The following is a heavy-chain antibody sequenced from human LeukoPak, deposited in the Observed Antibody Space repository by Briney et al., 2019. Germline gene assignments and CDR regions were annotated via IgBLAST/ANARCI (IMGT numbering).Heavy chain of an antibody. CDR1: ELTSSTSW. CDR3: VGWGISGITNH. J-gene: IGHJ4*02. V-gene: IGHV3-7*01. D-gene: IGHD1-7*01. CDR2: TKQDGSEK. Sequence: GGSLRLSCAASELTSSTSWMSWVRQAPGKGLEWVAQTKQDGSEKYYVDSVKGRFTTSRGKNSLFLQMNSVRAEDTAVYYCVGWGISGITNHWGQGTLVTISS.